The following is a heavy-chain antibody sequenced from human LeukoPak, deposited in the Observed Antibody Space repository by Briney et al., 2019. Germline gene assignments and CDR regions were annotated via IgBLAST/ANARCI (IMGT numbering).Heavy chain of an antibody. CDR2: MNPNSGNT. J-gene: IGHJ4*02. D-gene: IGHD2-2*01. CDR3: ARGPPPNCSSTSCYAWGDY. V-gene: IGHV1-8*01. Sequence: ASVKVSCKASGYTFTSYDINWVRQATRQGLEWMGWMNPNSGNTGYAQKFQGRVTMTRNTSISTAYMELSSLRSEDTAVYYCARGPPPNCSSTSCYAWGDYWGQGTLVTVSS. CDR1: GYTFTSYD.